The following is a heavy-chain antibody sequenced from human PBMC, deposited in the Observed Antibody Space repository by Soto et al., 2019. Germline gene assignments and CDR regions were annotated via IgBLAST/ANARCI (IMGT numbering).Heavy chain of an antibody. V-gene: IGHV1-2*02. CDR1: GYTVTGYY. J-gene: IGHJ4*02. CDR2: VNPNSGGT. CDR3: ARGNSGDDDEFDY. D-gene: IGHD5-12*01. Sequence: ASVKVSCKASGYTVTGYYIHWLRQAPGQGLEWMGWVNPNSGGTGYAQRFQGRVTMTRDTSINSVYMELSRLRSDDTATYFCARGNSGDDDEFDYWGQGTPVTVSS.